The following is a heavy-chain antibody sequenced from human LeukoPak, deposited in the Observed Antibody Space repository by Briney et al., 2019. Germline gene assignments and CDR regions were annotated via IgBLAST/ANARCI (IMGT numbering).Heavy chain of an antibody. CDR2: IKSKTDGGTT. CDR1: GFTFSNAW. D-gene: IGHD6-13*01. Sequence: GGSLRLSCAASGFTFSNAWMSWVRQAPGKGLEGVGRIKSKTDGGTTDYAAPVKGRFTISRDDSKNTLYLQMNSLKTEDTAVYYCTTDLRAAAGSLGFNYWGQGTLVTVSS. CDR3: TTDLRAAAGSLGFNY. V-gene: IGHV3-15*01. J-gene: IGHJ4*02.